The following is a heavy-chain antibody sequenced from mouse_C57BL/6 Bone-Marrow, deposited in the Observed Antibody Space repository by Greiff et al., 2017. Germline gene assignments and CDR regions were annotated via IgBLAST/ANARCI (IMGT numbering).Heavy chain of an antibody. Sequence: VKLQESGAELAKPGASVKLSCKASGYTFTSYWMHWVKQRPGQGLEWIGMIHPNSGSTNYNEKFKSKATLTVDKSSSTAYMQLSSLTSEDSAVYYCARSGYFAWFAYWGQGTLVTVSA. CDR3: ARSGYFAWFAY. V-gene: IGHV1-64*01. CDR2: IHPNSGST. CDR1: GYTFTSYW. D-gene: IGHD1-3*01. J-gene: IGHJ3*01.